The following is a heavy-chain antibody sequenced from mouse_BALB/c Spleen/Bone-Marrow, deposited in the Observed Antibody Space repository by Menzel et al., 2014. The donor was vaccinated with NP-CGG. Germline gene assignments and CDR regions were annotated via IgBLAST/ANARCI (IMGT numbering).Heavy chain of an antibody. CDR2: IHPNSGST. Sequence: QVQLQQSGSVLVRPGTSVKLSCKASDYTFTSSWIHWARQRPGQGLEWIGEIHPNSGSTNYNEKFKGKATLTIDTSSSTAYVDLSSLTSEGSAVYYCARHHRYAYYFDYWGQGTTLTVSS. D-gene: IGHD2-14*01. V-gene: IGHV1S130*01. CDR3: ARHHRYAYYFDY. CDR1: DYTFTSSW. J-gene: IGHJ2*01.